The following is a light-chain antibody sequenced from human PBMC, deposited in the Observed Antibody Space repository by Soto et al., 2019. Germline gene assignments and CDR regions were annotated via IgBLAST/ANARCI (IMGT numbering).Light chain of an antibody. J-gene: IGKJ4*01. CDR1: QSISSSY. V-gene: IGKV3-20*01. CDR3: QQYNNSPLT. Sequence: EIVLTQSPGTLSLSPGERATLSCRASQSISSSYLAWYQQKLGQAPSLLIHSTSSRATGIPDRFSGSGSGTDFTLTISRLGPEDFAVYYCQQYNNSPLTFGGGTKVDIK. CDR2: STS.